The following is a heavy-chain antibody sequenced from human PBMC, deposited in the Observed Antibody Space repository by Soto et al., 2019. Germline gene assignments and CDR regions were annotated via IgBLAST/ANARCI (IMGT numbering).Heavy chain of an antibody. CDR3: SSDRAYYYDSSGQLYGMDV. V-gene: IGHV1-69*13. Sequence: SVKVSCKASGGTFSSYAISWVRQAPGQGLEWMGGIIPIFGTANYAQKFQGRVTITADESTSTAYMELSSLRSEDTAVYYCSSDRAYYYDSSGQLYGMDVWGQGTTVTVSS. D-gene: IGHD3-22*01. CDR1: GGTFSSYA. J-gene: IGHJ6*02. CDR2: IIPIFGTA.